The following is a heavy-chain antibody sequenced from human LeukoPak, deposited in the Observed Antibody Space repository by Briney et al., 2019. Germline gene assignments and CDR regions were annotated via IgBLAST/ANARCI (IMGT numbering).Heavy chain of an antibody. CDR1: GFTFDDYG. Sequence: GGSLRLSCAASGFTFDDYGLSWVRQVPGKGLEWVSGINWNGGRTGYADSVKGRFTISRDNAKNSLYLQMNSLRAEDTAFYYCARVGCSGGGCYSAVDVLDSWGQGTLVTVSS. CDR2: INWNGGRT. V-gene: IGHV3-20*04. CDR3: ARVGCSGGGCYSAVDVLDS. J-gene: IGHJ4*02. D-gene: IGHD2-15*01.